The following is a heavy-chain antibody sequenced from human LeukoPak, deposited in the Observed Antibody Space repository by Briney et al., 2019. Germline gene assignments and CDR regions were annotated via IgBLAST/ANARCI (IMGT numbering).Heavy chain of an antibody. CDR1: GSTFSSYW. V-gene: IGHV3-7*01. J-gene: IGHJ6*03. D-gene: IGHD3-22*01. Sequence: PGGSLRLSCAASGSTFSSYWMSWVRQAPGKGLEWVANIKQDGSEKYYVDSVKGRFTISRDNAKNSLYLQMNSLRAEDTAVYYCARDVYDGSDYYYMDVWGKGTTVTVSS. CDR2: IKQDGSEK. CDR3: ARDVYDGSDYYYMDV.